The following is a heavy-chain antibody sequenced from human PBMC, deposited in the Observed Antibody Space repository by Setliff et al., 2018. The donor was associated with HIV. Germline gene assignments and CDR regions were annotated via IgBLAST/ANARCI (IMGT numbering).Heavy chain of an antibody. CDR1: GYTVTTYG. V-gene: IGHV7-4-1*02. D-gene: IGHD2-8*02. CDR2: FNTETRNP. J-gene: IGHJ4*02. Sequence: GASVKVSCKASGYTVTTYGISWVRQAPGQGLEWMGWFNTETRNPMYAQAFRGRLVFSLDTSVNTAYLQINSLKAEDTAMYYCARVGSYWSTFDYWGQGALVTVSS. CDR3: ARVGSYWSTFDY.